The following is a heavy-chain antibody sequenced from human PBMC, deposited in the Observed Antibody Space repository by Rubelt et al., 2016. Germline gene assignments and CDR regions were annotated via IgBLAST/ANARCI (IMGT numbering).Heavy chain of an antibody. CDR3: ARGNYYYGMDV. J-gene: IGHJ6*02. V-gene: IGHV4-59*08. Sequence: GLVKPSETLSLTCTVSGGSISSYYWSWIRQPPGKGLEWIGYVHYSGSTAYNPSPKSRVTISVDTSKKQFSLQLSSVTAADTAVYYCARGNYYYGMDVWGQGTTVTVSS. D-gene: IGHD3-10*01. CDR1: GGSISSYY. CDR2: VHYSGST.